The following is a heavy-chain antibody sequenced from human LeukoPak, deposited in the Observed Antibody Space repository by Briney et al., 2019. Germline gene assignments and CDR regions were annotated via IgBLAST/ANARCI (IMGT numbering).Heavy chain of an antibody. D-gene: IGHD4-17*01. V-gene: IGHV3-23*01. CDR3: TKDPNGDYVGAFDP. J-gene: IGHJ5*02. CDR2: ITGTHYTT. CDR1: GFTFSTFA. Sequence: RGGSLRLSCAASGFTFSTFAMTWVRQAPGKGLEWVSSITGTHYTTYNTDSVKGRFTISRDNSKNTLYLQMNSLRADDTAVYYCTKDPNGDYVGAFDPWGQGTLVTVSS.